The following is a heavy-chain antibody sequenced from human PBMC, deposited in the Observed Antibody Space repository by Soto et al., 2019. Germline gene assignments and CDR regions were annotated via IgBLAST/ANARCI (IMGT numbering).Heavy chain of an antibody. V-gene: IGHV4-30-4*01. CDR2: IYYSGST. CDR1: GGSISSGDYY. D-gene: IGHD2-15*01. J-gene: IGHJ4*02. CDR3: ASRETTTYCSGGSCYARGCDY. Sequence: QVQLQESGPGLVKPSQTLSLTCTVSGGSISSGDYYWSWIRQPPGKGLEWIGYIYYSGSTYYNPSLKRRVTISVDTSKNQFALKLSSVTAADTAVYYCASRETTTYCSGGSCYARGCDYWGQGTLVTVSS.